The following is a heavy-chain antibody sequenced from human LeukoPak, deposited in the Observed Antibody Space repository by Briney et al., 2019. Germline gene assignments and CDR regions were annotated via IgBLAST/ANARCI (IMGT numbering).Heavy chain of an antibody. CDR3: AKDHYYDSSGPPQH. CDR2: ISWDGGST. CDR1: GFTFDDYT. V-gene: IGHV3-43*01. Sequence: PGGSLRLSCAASGFTFDDYTMHWVRQAPGKGQEWVSLISWDGGSTYYADSVKGRFTISRDNSKNSLYLQMNSLRTEDTALYYCAKDHYYDSSGPPQHWGQGTLVTVSS. J-gene: IGHJ1*01. D-gene: IGHD3-22*01.